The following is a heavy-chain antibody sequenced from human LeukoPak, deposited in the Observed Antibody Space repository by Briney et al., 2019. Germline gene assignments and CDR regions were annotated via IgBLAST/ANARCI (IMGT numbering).Heavy chain of an antibody. Sequence: GGSLRLSCAASGFTFSNYAMSWVRQAPGKGLEWVSAISGSGGNTYYADSVKGRFTISRDNSKNTLYLQMNSLRAEDTAVYYCAKDLGSYFDYWGQGTLVTVSS. D-gene: IGHD1-26*01. CDR2: ISGSGGNT. V-gene: IGHV3-23*01. J-gene: IGHJ4*02. CDR3: AKDLGSYFDY. CDR1: GFTFSNYA.